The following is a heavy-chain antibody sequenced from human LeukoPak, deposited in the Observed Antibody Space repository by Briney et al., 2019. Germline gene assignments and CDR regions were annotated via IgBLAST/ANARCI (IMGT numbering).Heavy chain of an antibody. CDR2: INWNGGST. CDR1: GFTFDDYG. V-gene: IGHV3-20*04. Sequence: GGSLRLSCAASGFTFDDYGMSWVRQAPGKGLEWVSGINWNGGSTGYADSVKGRFTISRDNAKNSLYLQMNSLRAEDTALYYCARLGVGATRDAFDIWGQGTMVTVSS. CDR3: ARLGVGATRDAFDI. D-gene: IGHD1-26*01. J-gene: IGHJ3*02.